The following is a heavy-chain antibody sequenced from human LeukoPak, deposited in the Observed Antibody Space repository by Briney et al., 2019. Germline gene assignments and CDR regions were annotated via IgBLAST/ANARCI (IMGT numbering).Heavy chain of an antibody. CDR1: GDSVSINSAA. J-gene: IGHJ5*02. D-gene: IGHD3-22*01. V-gene: IGHV6-1*01. Sequence: SQTLSLTCAISGDSVSINSAAWNWIRQSPSRGLEWLGRTYYRSNWYNDYAVSVKSRITINPNTSKNQFYLQLNSVTPEDTPLYYCARGRRNTMIVPENWFDPWGQGTLVSVSS. CDR3: ARGRRNTMIVPENWFDP. CDR2: TYYRSNWYN.